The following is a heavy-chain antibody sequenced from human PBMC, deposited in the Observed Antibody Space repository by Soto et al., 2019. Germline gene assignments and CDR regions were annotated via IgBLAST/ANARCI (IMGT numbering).Heavy chain of an antibody. J-gene: IGHJ5*02. CDR3: ARDRALYSSSYNWFDP. CDR2: ISADNGNT. Sequence: ASVKVSCKASGYTFTSYAMHWVRQAPGQRLEWMGWISADNGNTKYAQKLQGRVTMTTDTSTSTAYMELRSLRSDDTAVYYCARDRALYSSSYNWFDPWGQGTLVTVSS. V-gene: IGHV1-3*01. CDR1: GYTFTSYA. D-gene: IGHD6-6*01.